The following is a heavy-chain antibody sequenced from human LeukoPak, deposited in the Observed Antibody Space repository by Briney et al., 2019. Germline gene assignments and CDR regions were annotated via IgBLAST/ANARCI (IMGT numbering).Heavy chain of an antibody. J-gene: IGHJ5*02. D-gene: IGHD3-3*01. Sequence: GGSLRLSCAASGFTFSSYSMNWVRQAPGKGLEWVSSISSSSSYIYYADSVKGRFTISRDNAKKSLYLQMNSLRAEDTAVYYCARMGATGHDFWSGPLPHWFDPWGQGTLVTVSS. CDR1: GFTFSSYS. V-gene: IGHV3-21*01. CDR3: ARMGATGHDFWSGPLPHWFDP. CDR2: ISSSSSYI.